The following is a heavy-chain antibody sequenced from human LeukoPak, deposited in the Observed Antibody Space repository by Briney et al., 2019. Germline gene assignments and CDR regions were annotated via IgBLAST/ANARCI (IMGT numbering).Heavy chain of an antibody. CDR3: ARVNGVDAFDI. CDR2: ISGGGSTI. J-gene: IGHJ3*02. CDR1: GFTFSSYE. Sequence: GGSLRPSCVAYGFTFSSYEMVWVRQAPGKGLEWVSYISGGGSTIYSADSVKGRFTISRDNTKNSLFLQMNSLRAEDTSLYYCARVNGVDAFDIWGQGTMVTVSS. D-gene: IGHD2-8*01. V-gene: IGHV3-48*03.